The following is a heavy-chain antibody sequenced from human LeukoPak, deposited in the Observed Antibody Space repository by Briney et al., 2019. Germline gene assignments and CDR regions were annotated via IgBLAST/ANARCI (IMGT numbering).Heavy chain of an antibody. J-gene: IGHJ3*02. Sequence: PGGSLRLSCAASGFTFSSYGMHWVRQAPGKGLEWVAVISYDGSNKYYADSVKGRFTISRDNSKNTLYLQMNSLRAEDTAVYYCAKGPQPTLGYCSGGSCYHPSDDAFDIWGQGTMVTVSS. D-gene: IGHD2-15*01. CDR2: ISYDGSNK. CDR3: AKGPQPTLGYCSGGSCYHPSDDAFDI. V-gene: IGHV3-30*18. CDR1: GFTFSSYG.